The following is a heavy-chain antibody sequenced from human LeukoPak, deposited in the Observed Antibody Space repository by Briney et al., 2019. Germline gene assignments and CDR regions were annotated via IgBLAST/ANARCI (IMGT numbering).Heavy chain of an antibody. CDR2: ISGSGGST. D-gene: IGHD1-26*01. V-gene: IGHV3-23*01. J-gene: IGHJ4*02. CDR1: GFTFSSYA. CDR3: AKAPHIVGATPFDY. Sequence: GGSLRLSCAASGFTFSSYAMSWVHQAPGKGLEWVSAISGSGGSTYYADSVKGRFTISRDNSKNTLYLQMNSLRAEDTAVYYCAKAPHIVGATPFDYWGQGTLVTVSS.